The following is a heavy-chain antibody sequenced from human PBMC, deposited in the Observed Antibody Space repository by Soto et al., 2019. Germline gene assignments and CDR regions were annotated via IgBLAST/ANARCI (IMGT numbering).Heavy chain of an antibody. Sequence: ASVKVSCKASGYTFTSYGISWVRQAPGQGLEWMGWISAYNGNTNYAQKLQGRVTMTTDTSTSTAYMELRGLRSDDTAVYYCARVGPDCSSTSCPFWGYYYYMDVWGKGTTVTVSS. J-gene: IGHJ6*03. CDR2: ISAYNGNT. CDR1: GYTFTSYG. D-gene: IGHD2-2*01. V-gene: IGHV1-18*01. CDR3: ARVGPDCSSTSCPFWGYYYYMDV.